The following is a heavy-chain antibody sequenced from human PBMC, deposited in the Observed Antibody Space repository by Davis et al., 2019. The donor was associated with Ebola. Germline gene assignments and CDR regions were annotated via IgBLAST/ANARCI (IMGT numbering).Heavy chain of an antibody. CDR1: GYTFTGYY. V-gene: IGHV1-2*06. D-gene: IGHD3-10*01. CDR3: SSTYGSGSYYKEP. Sequence: ASVKVSCKASGYTFTGYYMHWVRQAPGQGLEWMGRINPNSGGTNYAQKFQGRVTITADESTSTAYMELSSLRSEDTAVYYCSSTYGSGSYYKEPWGQGTLVTVSS. CDR2: INPNSGGT. J-gene: IGHJ5*02.